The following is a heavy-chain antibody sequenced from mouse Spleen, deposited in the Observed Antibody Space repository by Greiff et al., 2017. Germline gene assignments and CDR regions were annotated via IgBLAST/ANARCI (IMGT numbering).Heavy chain of an antibody. D-gene: IGHD1-2*01. J-gene: IGHJ2*01. Sequence: QVQLQQSGAELVRPGASVTLSCKASGYTFTDYEMHWVKQTPVHGLEWIGAIDPETGGTAYNQKFKGKAILTADKSSSTAYMELRSLTSEDSAVYYCTRRITTAPRDYFDYWGQGTTLTVSS. CDR1: GYTFTDYE. V-gene: IGHV1-15*01. CDR2: IDPETGGT. CDR3: TRRITTAPRDYFDY.